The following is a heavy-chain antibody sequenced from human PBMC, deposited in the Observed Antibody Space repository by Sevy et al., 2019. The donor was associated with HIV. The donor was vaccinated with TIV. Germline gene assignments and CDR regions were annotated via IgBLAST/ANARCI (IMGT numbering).Heavy chain of an antibody. J-gene: IGHJ6*02. D-gene: IGHD2-8*01. V-gene: IGHV3-30*04. CDR3: ARGVFSTPSRIYYYGMDV. CDR1: GFTFSSYA. CDR2: ISYDGSNK. Sequence: GGSRRLSCAASGFTFSSYAMHWVRQAPGKGLEWVAVISYDGSNKYYADSVKGRFTISRDNSKNTLYLQMNSLRAEDTAVYYCARGVFSTPSRIYYYGMDVWGQGTTVTVSS.